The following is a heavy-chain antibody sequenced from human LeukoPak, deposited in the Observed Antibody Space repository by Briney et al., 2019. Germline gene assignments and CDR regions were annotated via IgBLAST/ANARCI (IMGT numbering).Heavy chain of an antibody. CDR3: ARGLAAAGFDY. J-gene: IGHJ4*02. V-gene: IGHV3-23*01. CDR2: ITGSGDGT. Sequence: AGGSLRLSCAASGFTFSTYAMTWVRQAPGKGLEWVSSITGSGDGTSAADSVKGRFSISRDNAKNSLYLQMNSLRAEDTAVYYCARGLAAAGFDYWGQGTLVTVSS. CDR1: GFTFSTYA. D-gene: IGHD6-13*01.